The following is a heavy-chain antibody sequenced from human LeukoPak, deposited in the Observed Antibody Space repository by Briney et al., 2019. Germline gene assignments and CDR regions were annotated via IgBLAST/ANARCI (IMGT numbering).Heavy chain of an antibody. J-gene: IGHJ4*02. D-gene: IGHD3-16*01. CDR3: ARDGGNLPFDY. CDR2: IYYSGST. Sequence: PSETLSLTCTVSGGSISSSSYYWGWIRQPPGKGLEWIGSIYYSGSTYYNPSLKSRVTISVDTSKNQFSLKLSSVTAADTAVYYCARDGGNLPFDYWGQGTLVTVSS. CDR1: GGSISSSSYY. V-gene: IGHV4-39*07.